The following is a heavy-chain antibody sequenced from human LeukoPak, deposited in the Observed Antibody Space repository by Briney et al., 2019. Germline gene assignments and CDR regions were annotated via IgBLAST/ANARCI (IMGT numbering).Heavy chain of an antibody. V-gene: IGHV1-24*01. CDR3: AREDTASGATNGVKHY. CDR1: GYSLTELS. D-gene: IGHD1-26*01. Sequence: ASVKVSCKVSGYSLTELSMHWVRQAPGKGLEWMGGFDTEHGETIYAQEFQGRVTMTEDTSTDTAYMELSSLRSEDTAVYYCAREDTASGATNGVKHYWGQGTLVTVSS. J-gene: IGHJ4*02. CDR2: FDTEHGET.